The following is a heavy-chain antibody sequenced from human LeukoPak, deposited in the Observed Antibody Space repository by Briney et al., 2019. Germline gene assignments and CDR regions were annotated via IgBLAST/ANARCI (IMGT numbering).Heavy chain of an antibody. J-gene: IGHJ4*02. CDR1: GYSFSNRW. CDR2: TYPGDSDT. V-gene: IGHV5-51*01. D-gene: IGHD3-10*02. Sequence: GESLKISCKGSGYSFSNRWIGWVRQMPGKGLEWMGITYPGDSDTRYSPSFQGQVTISADKSISTAYLQWSSVKASDTAMYYCARYLRASAYYFDFWGQGTLVTVSS. CDR3: ARYLRASAYYFDF.